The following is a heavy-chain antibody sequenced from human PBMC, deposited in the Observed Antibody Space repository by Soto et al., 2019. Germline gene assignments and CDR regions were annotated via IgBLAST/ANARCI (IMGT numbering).Heavy chain of an antibody. CDR2: LSNDGSRK. V-gene: IGHV3-30*18. D-gene: IGHD1-26*01. J-gene: IGHJ4*02. Sequence: QVQLVESGGGVVQPGRSLRLSCAASGFSVSYYAMHWVRQAPGKGLEWVAILSNDGSRKYYADSVKGRFTISRDNSKNTVYLQTDSLRAEDTALYYCAKDEGVGATLGLPDYWGQGTLVTVSS. CDR1: GFSVSYYA. CDR3: AKDEGVGATLGLPDY.